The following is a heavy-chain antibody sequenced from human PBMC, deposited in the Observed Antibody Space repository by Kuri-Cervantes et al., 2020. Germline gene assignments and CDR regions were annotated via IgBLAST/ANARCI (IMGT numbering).Heavy chain of an antibody. CDR2: MNPNSGNT. CDR3: ARVLTGTKTIDY. D-gene: IGHD1-7*01. Sequence: ASVKVSCKASGYTFTSYDINWVRQATGQGLEWMGWMNPNSGNTGYAQKFQGRVTMTRDTSISTAYMELSRLRSDDTAVYYCARVLTGTKTIDYWGQGTLVTVSS. V-gene: IGHV1-8*02. CDR1: GYTFTSYD. J-gene: IGHJ4*02.